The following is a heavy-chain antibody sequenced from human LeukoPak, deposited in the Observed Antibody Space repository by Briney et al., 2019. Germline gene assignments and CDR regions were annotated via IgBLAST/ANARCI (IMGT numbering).Heavy chain of an antibody. V-gene: IGHV3-21*01. CDR1: GFTFSSYS. D-gene: IGHD1-26*01. CDR2: ISSSSSYI. CDR3: ARDFGPQWELQTYYFDY. J-gene: IGHJ4*02. Sequence: KSGGSLRLSCAASGFTFSSYSMNWVRQAPGKGLEWVSSISSSSSYIYYADSVKGRFTISRDNAKNSLYLQMNSLRAEDTAVYYCARDFGPQWELQTYYFDYWGQGTLVTVSS.